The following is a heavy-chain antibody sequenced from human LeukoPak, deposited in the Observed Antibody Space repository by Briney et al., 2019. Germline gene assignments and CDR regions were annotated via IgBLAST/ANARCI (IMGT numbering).Heavy chain of an antibody. Sequence: ASVKVSCKASGYTFTGYYMHWVRQAPGQGLEWMGWINPNSGGTNYAQKFQGRVTMTRDTSISTAYMELSRLRSDDTAVYYCARHKGISGSNWFDPWGQGTLVTVSS. V-gene: IGHV1-2*02. J-gene: IGHJ5*02. CDR3: ARHKGISGSNWFDP. D-gene: IGHD6-13*01. CDR2: INPNSGGT. CDR1: GYTFTGYY.